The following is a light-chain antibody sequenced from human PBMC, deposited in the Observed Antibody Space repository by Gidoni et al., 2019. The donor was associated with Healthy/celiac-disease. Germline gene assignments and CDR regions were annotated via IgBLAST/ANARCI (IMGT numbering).Light chain of an antibody. CDR3: QQYYSTPPA. Sequence: DIVMTPSPASLAVSLGERATINCKSRQSLLYSSNNENYLAWYQPKPGQPPQLLISWASTRESGVPDRFSGSGSGTDFTLTISSRQAEDVAVYYCQQYYSTPPAFGPGTKVDIK. CDR2: WAS. J-gene: IGKJ3*01. V-gene: IGKV4-1*01. CDR1: QSLLYSSNNENY.